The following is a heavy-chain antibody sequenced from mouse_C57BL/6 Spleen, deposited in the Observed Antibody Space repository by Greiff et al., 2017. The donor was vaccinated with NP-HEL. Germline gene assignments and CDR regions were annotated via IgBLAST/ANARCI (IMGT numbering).Heavy chain of an antibody. Sequence: VQLQQSGAELVKPGASVKMSCKASGYTFTSYWITWVKQRPGQGLEWIGDIYPGSGSTNYNEKFKSKATLTVDTSSSTAYMQLSSLTSEDSAVYYCARFGDYYGSSYGYFDVWGTRTTVTVSS. D-gene: IGHD1-1*01. V-gene: IGHV1-55*01. CDR1: GYTFTSYW. CDR2: IYPGSGST. CDR3: ARFGDYYGSSYGYFDV. J-gene: IGHJ1*03.